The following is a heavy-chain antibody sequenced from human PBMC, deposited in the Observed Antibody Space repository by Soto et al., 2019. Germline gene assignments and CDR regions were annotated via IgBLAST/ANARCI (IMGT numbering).Heavy chain of an antibody. CDR3: ARLRIATNNYKWFDP. V-gene: IGHV4-31*03. CDR2: IYVTGAV. J-gene: IGHJ5*02. Sequence: SDTLSLTCSVSGAALNSGNYYWSWIRQVPGKGLEWIGHIYVTGAVDYNPSLRDRITLSQDTSERQFSLNLRLVTAADTAVYYCARLRIATNNYKWFDPWGQGTLVTVSS. D-gene: IGHD2-21*01. CDR1: GAALNSGNYY.